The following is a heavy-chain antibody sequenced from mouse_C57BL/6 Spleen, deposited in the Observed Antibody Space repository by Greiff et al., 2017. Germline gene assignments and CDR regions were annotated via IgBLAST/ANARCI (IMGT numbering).Heavy chain of an antibody. CDR2: INPNNGGT. Sequence: EVQLQPSGPELVKPGASVKISCKASGYTFTDYYMNWVKQSHGKSLEWIGDINPNNGGTSYNQKFKGKATLTVDKSSSTAYMELRSLTSEDSAVYYCARQGYYWAMDYWGQGTSVTVSS. CDR3: ARQGYYWAMDY. CDR1: GYTFTDYY. J-gene: IGHJ4*01. D-gene: IGHD2-3*01. V-gene: IGHV1-26*01.